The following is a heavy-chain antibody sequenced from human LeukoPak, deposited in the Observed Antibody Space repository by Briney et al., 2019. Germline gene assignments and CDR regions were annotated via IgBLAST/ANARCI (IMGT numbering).Heavy chain of an antibody. CDR3: VGDGETYSSSWFWFDP. D-gene: IGHD6-13*01. Sequence: PSETLSLTCAVYGGSFSGYYWNWIRQPPGKGLEWIGIIYHSGSTYYNPSLKSRVTISVDTSKNQFSLKLSSVTAADTAVYYCVGDGETYSSSWFWFDPWGQGTLVTVSS. V-gene: IGHV4-34*01. J-gene: IGHJ5*02. CDR2: IYHSGST. CDR1: GGSFSGYY.